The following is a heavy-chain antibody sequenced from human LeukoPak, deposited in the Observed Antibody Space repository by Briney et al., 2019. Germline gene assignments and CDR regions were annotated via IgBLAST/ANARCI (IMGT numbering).Heavy chain of an antibody. J-gene: IGHJ4*02. Sequence: PGGSLRLSCAASGFTFSSYGMHWVRQAPGKGLEWVAVISYDGSNKYYADSVKGRFTISRDNSKNTLYLQMNSLRAEDTAVYYCAKDRHYYDSSAMGCWGQGTLVTVSS. V-gene: IGHV3-30*18. CDR2: ISYDGSNK. D-gene: IGHD3-22*01. CDR1: GFTFSSYG. CDR3: AKDRHYYDSSAMGC.